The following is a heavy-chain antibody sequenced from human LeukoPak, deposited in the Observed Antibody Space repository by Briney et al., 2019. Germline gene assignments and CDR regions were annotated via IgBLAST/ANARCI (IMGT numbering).Heavy chain of an antibody. D-gene: IGHD3-22*01. CDR1: GFTFSSYS. J-gene: IGHJ5*02. CDR3: ARDTPTYYYDSSGWFDP. Sequence: PGGSLRLSCAASGFTFSSYSMNWVRQAPGKGLEWVSSISSSSSYIYYADSVKGRFTISRDNAKNSLYLQMNSLRAEDTAVYYCARDTPTYYYDSSGWFDPWGQGTLVTVSS. V-gene: IGHV3-21*01. CDR2: ISSSSSYI.